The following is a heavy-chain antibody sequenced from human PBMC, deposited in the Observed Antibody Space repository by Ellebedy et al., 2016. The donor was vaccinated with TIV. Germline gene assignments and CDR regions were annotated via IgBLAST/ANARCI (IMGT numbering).Heavy chain of an antibody. Sequence: GSLRLXCAVSGGSISGNYWWRWVRQPPGKGLEWIGEIYHSGTTNYNPSLKSRVTISVDKSKNHFSLKLTSVTAADTAVYYCARIPLGYSNAWYYFDYWGQGTLVTVSS. CDR3: ARIPLGYSNAWYYFDY. V-gene: IGHV4-4*02. CDR2: IYHSGTT. D-gene: IGHD6-19*01. CDR1: GGSISGNYW. J-gene: IGHJ4*02.